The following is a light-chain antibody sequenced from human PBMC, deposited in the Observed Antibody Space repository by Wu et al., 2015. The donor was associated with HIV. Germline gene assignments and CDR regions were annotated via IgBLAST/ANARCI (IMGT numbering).Light chain of an antibody. CDR3: QQYDKWPWT. J-gene: IGKJ1*01. V-gene: IGKV3-15*01. CDR1: QSISRS. Sequence: EIVMTQSPATLSVSPGERVTLSCRANQSISRSLNWYLQISGQAPRLLMFGTWTRATGIPARFSGSGSGTEYTLTITSLQSEDFAIYYCQQYDKWPWTFGQGTKVEIK. CDR2: GTW.